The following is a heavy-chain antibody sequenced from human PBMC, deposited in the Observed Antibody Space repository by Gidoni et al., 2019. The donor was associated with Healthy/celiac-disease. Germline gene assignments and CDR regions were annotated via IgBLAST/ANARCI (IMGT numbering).Heavy chain of an antibody. CDR2: ISGSGGST. Sequence: EVQLLESGGGLVQPGGSLRLSCAASGFTFSSYAMSWVRQAPGKGLEWVSAISGSGGSTYYADSVKGRFTISRDNSKNMRYLQMNSLRAEDTAVYYCAKAGGDGDLPLFDYWGQGTLVTVSS. CDR3: AKAGGDGDLPLFDY. CDR1: GFTFSSYA. V-gene: IGHV3-23*01. D-gene: IGHD4-17*01. J-gene: IGHJ4*02.